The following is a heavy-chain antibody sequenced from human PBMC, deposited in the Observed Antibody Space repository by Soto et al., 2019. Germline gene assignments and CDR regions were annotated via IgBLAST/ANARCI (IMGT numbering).Heavy chain of an antibody. CDR2: IYSGGST. J-gene: IGHJ3*02. CDR1: GFTVSSNY. V-gene: IGHV3-53*04. Sequence: EVQLVGSGGGLVQPGGSLRLSCAASGFTVSSNYMSWVRQAPGKGLEWVSVIYSGGSTYYAASVKGRITISRHNSKNLMYLQMKSLRAEDTAVYYCERDPDTDEVNSSGFGSFDIWGQGTMVTVSS. CDR3: ERDPDTDEVNSSGFGSFDI. D-gene: IGHD6-19*01.